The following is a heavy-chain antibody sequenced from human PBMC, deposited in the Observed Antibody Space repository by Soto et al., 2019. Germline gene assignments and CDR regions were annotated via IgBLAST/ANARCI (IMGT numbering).Heavy chain of an antibody. CDR1: GGSISSSNW. CDR2: IYHSGST. CDR3: ARGGGKWLRSYYYYGMDV. D-gene: IGHD5-12*01. V-gene: IGHV4-4*02. J-gene: IGHJ6*02. Sequence: QVQLQESGPGLVKPSGTLSLTCAVSGGSISSSNWWSWVRQPPGKGLEWIGEIYHSGSTNYNPSLKRRVTISVDKSKNPFSLKLSSVTAADTAVYYCARGGGKWLRSYYYYGMDVWGQGTTVTVSS.